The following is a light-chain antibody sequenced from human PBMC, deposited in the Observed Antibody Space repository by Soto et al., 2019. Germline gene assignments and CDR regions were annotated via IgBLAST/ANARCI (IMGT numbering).Light chain of an antibody. CDR3: QQSYRTPLS. V-gene: IGKV1-39*01. CDR2: AAS. CDR1: QTIFAH. Sequence: DIQMTQSPTSLSASIGDTVTVTCRASQTIFAHLNWYQQRPGKAPNLLIYAASSLPSGVPSRFSGSGSWTEFTLTITNLQPEDFATYYCQQSYRTPLSFGGGTKVDI. J-gene: IGKJ4*01.